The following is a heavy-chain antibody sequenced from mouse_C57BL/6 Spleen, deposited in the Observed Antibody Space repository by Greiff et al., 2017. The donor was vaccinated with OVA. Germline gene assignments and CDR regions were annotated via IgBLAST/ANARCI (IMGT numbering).Heavy chain of an antibody. V-gene: IGHV5-9*01. CDR1: GFTFSSYT. J-gene: IGHJ2*01. D-gene: IGHD1-1*01. CDR2: ISGGGGNT. Sequence: EVKLQESGGGLVKPGGSLKLSCAASGFTFSSYTMSWVRQTPEKRLEWVATISGGGGNTYYPDSVKGRFTISRDNAKNTLYLQMSSLRSEDTALYYCARYGSSYDYWGQGTTLTVSS. CDR3: ARYGSSYDY.